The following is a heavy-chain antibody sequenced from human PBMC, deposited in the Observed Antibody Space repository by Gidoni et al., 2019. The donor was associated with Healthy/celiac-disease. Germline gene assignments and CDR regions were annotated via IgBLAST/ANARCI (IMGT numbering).Heavy chain of an antibody. Sequence: STSGMCVSWIRQPPGKALEWLALIDWDDDKYYSTSLKTRLTISKDTSKNQVVLTMTNMDPVDTATYYCARSEARLGGFDYWGQGTLVTVSS. CDR1: STSGMC. CDR2: IDWDDDK. V-gene: IGHV2-70*01. CDR3: ARSEARLGGFDY. J-gene: IGHJ4*02. D-gene: IGHD7-27*01.